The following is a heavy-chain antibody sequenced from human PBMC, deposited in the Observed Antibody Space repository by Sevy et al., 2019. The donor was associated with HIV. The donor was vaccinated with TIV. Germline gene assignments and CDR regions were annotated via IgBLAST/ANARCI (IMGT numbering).Heavy chain of an antibody. J-gene: IGHJ4*02. CDR2: INPTGGST. Sequence: ASVKVSCKASGYTFTSYYMHWVRQAPGQGLEWMGIINPTGGSTSYAQRFQGRVTMTRDMSTSTVYMVLSSLRSEDTAVYYCARDHSWNKGTYFDFWGQGTLVTVSS. D-gene: IGHD1-1*01. CDR1: GYTFTSYY. CDR3: ARDHSWNKGTYFDF. V-gene: IGHV1-46*03.